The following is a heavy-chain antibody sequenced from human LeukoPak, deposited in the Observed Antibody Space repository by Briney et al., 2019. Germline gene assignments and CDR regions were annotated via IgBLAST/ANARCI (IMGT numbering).Heavy chain of an antibody. V-gene: IGHV4-34*01. CDR1: GGSFSGYY. Sequence: SETLSLTCAVYGGSFSGYYWSWIRQPPGKGLEWIGEINHGGSTNYNPSLKSRVTISVDTSKNQFSLKLSSVTAADTAVYYCARLYSSGWYGSDYWGQGTLVTVSS. J-gene: IGHJ4*02. D-gene: IGHD6-19*01. CDR3: ARLYSSGWYGSDY. CDR2: INHGGST.